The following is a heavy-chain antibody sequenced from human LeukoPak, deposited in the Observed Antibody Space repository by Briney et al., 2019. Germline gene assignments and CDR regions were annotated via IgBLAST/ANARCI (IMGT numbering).Heavy chain of an antibody. CDR1: GGSISSYY. V-gene: IGHV4-59*01. CDR2: MYDSGST. J-gene: IGHJ4*02. D-gene: IGHD3-22*01. Sequence: PSETLSLTCTVSGGSISSYYWSWIRQPPGKGLELIGYMYDSGSTNYNPSLKSRVTISVDTSKNQFSLRLSSVTAADTAVYYCARGQYYYDSSGPEYYFDYWGQGTLVTVSS. CDR3: ARGQYYYDSSGPEYYFDY.